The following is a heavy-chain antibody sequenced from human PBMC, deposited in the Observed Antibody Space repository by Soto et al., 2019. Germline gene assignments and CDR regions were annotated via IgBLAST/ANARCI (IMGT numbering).Heavy chain of an antibody. D-gene: IGHD3-10*01. CDR2: ISAYNGNT. CDR3: ARDRRGVRGHYYYYYYGMDV. CDR1: GYSFTSYG. J-gene: IGHJ6*02. V-gene: IGHV1-18*01. Sequence: PGDSLKISCNGSGYSFTSYGISWVRQAPGQGLEWMGWISAYNGNTNYAQKLQGRVTMTTDTSTSTAYMELRSLRSDDTAVYYCARDRRGVRGHYYYYYYGMDVWGQGTTVTVSS.